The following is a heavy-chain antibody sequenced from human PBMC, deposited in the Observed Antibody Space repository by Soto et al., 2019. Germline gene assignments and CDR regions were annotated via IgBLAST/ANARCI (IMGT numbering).Heavy chain of an antibody. CDR3: ARAQFYSVSGRYNNLMFDP. CDR2: IYHSGTF. V-gene: IGHV4-30-2*01. CDR1: GGSISAAGDS. J-gene: IGHJ5*02. D-gene: IGHD3-10*01. Sequence: SETLSLTCAVSGGSISAAGDSWSWIRQPPGGGLEWSGYIYHSGTFLYNPSLKTRFTMSLDRSNNQFSLTLNSVTAADTAVYYCARAQFYSVSGRYNNLMFDPWGKGIKVTVSS.